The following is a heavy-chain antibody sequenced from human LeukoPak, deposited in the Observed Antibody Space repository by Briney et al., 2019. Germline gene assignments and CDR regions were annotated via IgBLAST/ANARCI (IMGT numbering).Heavy chain of an antibody. CDR2: ISYDGSNK. D-gene: IGHD1-26*01. CDR1: GFTFSSYA. Sequence: GGSLRLSCAASGFTFSSYAMHWVRQAPGKGLEWVAVISYDGSNKYYADSVKGRFTISRDNSKNTLYLQMNSLRAEDTAVYYCARPQSIVGATKGAFDIWGQGTMVTVSS. V-gene: IGHV3-30*04. CDR3: ARPQSIVGATKGAFDI. J-gene: IGHJ3*02.